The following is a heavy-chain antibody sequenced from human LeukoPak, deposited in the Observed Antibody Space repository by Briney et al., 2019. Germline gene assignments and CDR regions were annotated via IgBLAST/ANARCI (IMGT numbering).Heavy chain of an antibody. CDR3: AGTYYDYVWGSYRGFYFDY. J-gene: IGHJ4*02. D-gene: IGHD3-16*01. Sequence: GGSLRLSCAASGFTFSDYYMSWIRQAPGRGLEWVSYISSSGSTIYYADSVKGRFTISRDNAKNSLYLQMNSLRAEDTAVYYCAGTYYDYVWGSYRGFYFDYWGQGTLVTVSS. CDR1: GFTFSDYY. V-gene: IGHV3-11*04. CDR2: ISSSGSTI.